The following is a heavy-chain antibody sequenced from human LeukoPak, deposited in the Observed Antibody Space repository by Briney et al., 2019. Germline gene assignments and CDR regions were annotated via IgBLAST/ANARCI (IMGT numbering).Heavy chain of an antibody. CDR3: ARDVPRGTGYMDV. CDR2: IHPSGSP. D-gene: IGHD3-10*01. Sequence: SETLSLSCGVYGGSFSGYYLTWIRQPPGKGLEWIGEIHPSGSPNYNPSLKSRVTISVDTSKNQFSLRMSSLTAADTAVYYCARDVPRGTGYMDVWGKGTTVTVSS. J-gene: IGHJ6*03. CDR1: GGSFSGYY. V-gene: IGHV4-34*01.